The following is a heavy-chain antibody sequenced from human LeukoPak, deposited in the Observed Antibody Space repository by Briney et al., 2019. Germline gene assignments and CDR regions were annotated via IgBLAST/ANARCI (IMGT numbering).Heavy chain of an antibody. J-gene: IGHJ6*03. CDR1: GYSISSGYY. Sequence: KTSETLSLTCTVSGYSISSGYYWGWIRQPPGKGPEWIGSIYHSGSTYYNPSLKSRVTISVDTSKNQFSLKLSSVTAADTAVYYCASRYRQWLVPYYMDVWGKGTAVTVSS. CDR2: IYHSGST. CDR3: ASRYRQWLVPYYMDV. D-gene: IGHD6-19*01. V-gene: IGHV4-38-2*02.